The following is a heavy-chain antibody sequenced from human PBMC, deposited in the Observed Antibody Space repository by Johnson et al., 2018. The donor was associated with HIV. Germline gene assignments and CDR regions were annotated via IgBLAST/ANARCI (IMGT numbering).Heavy chain of an antibody. CDR2: ISGSGGST. D-gene: IGHD3-16*01. V-gene: IGHV3-23*04. CDR1: GFTFSSYA. J-gene: IGHJ3*02. Sequence: VQLVESGGGLVQPGGSLRLSCAASGFTFSSYAMSWVRQAPGKGLERVSAISGSGGSTYYADSVKGRFTISRDNSKNTLYLQMNSLRAEDTAVYYCADDWADQDSVDIWGQGTMVTVSS. CDR3: ADDWADQDSVDI.